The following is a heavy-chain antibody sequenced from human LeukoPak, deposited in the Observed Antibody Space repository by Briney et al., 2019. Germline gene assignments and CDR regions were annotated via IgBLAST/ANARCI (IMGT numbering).Heavy chain of an antibody. V-gene: IGHV3-53*01. J-gene: IGHJ3*02. D-gene: IGHD1-1*01. CDR1: GFTVSSNY. Sequence: PGGSLRLSCAASGFTVSSNYMSWVRQAPGKGLEWVSVIYTGGSTYYADSVKGRFTISRDNSKNTLYLQMNSLKAEDTAVYYCTHGMVGGTTDAFDIWGQGTMVTVSS. CDR2: IYTGGST. CDR3: THGMVGGTTDAFDI.